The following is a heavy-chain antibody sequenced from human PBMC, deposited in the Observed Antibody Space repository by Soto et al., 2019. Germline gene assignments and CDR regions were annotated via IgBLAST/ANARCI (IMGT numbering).Heavy chain of an antibody. CDR2: INAGDGNT. Sequence: GASVKVSCKASGYTFTSYAMHWVRQAPGQRLEWMGWINAGDGNTKYSQKFQGRVTITRDTSASTAYMELSSLRSEDTAVYYCARVTSIAVALDAFDIWGQGTMVTVSS. D-gene: IGHD6-19*01. CDR3: ARVTSIAVALDAFDI. V-gene: IGHV1-3*01. J-gene: IGHJ3*02. CDR1: GYTFTSYA.